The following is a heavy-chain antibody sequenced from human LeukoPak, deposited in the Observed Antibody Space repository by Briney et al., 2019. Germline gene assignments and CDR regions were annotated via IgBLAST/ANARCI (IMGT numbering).Heavy chain of an antibody. CDR3: AGIHGFDI. CDR2: ISSSSSSTI. Sequence: PGGSLRLSCVASGFTFRTYSMNWVRQAPGKGLEWVSYISSSSSSTIVYAESVKGRFIISRDNAKSSLYLQMNSLRDEDTAVYYCAGIHGFDIWGQGTMVTVSS. V-gene: IGHV3-48*02. CDR1: GFTFRTYS. J-gene: IGHJ3*02.